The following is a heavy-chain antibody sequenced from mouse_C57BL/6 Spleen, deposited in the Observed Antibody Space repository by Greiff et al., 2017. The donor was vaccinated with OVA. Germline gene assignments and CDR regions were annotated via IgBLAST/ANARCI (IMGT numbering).Heavy chain of an antibody. D-gene: IGHD1-1*01. V-gene: IGHV1-63*01. J-gene: IGHJ2*01. CDR2: IYPGGGYT. CDR1: GYTFTNYW. Sequence: QVQLKQSGAELVRPGTSVKMSCKASGYTFTNYWIGWAKQRPGHGLEWIGDIYPGGGYTNYNEKFKGKATLTADKSSSTAYMQFSSLTSEDSAIYYCARLPYYGSSPSYFDYWGQGTTLTVSS. CDR3: ARLPYYGSSPSYFDY.